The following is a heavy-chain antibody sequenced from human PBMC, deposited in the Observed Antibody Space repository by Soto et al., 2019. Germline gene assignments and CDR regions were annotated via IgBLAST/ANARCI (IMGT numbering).Heavy chain of an antibody. J-gene: IGHJ4*02. V-gene: IGHV4-39*01. CDR1: GGSISSSSYY. CDR2: IYYSGST. D-gene: IGHD3-10*01. Sequence: SETLSLTCTVSGGSISSSSYYWGWIRQPPGKGLEWIGSIYYSGSTYYNPSLKSRVTISVDTSKNQFSLKLSSVTAADTVVYYCARINYYGSGSYEGRFDYWGQGTLVTVSS. CDR3: ARINYYGSGSYEGRFDY.